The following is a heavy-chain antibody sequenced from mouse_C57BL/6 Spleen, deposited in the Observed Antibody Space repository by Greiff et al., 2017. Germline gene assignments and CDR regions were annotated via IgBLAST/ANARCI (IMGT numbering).Heavy chain of an antibody. CDR2: ISSGSSTI. J-gene: IGHJ4*01. Sequence: EVMLVESGGGLVKPGGSLKLSCAASGFTFSDYGMHWVRQAPEKGLEWVAYISSGSSTIYYADTVKGRFTISRDNAKNTLFLQMTSLRSEDTAMYYCARGGWDDYAMDYWGQGTSVTVSS. CDR3: ARGGWDDYAMDY. CDR1: GFTFSDYG. D-gene: IGHD4-1*01. V-gene: IGHV5-17*01.